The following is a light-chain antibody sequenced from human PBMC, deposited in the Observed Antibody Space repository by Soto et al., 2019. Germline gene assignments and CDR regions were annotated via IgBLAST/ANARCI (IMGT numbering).Light chain of an antibody. J-gene: IGKJ3*01. V-gene: IGKV1-9*01. Sequence: IQLTQSPSSLSASMGDRVTITCRASQGIINYLACYQQKPWKAPKLLIYGASTLQGGVPSRFSGSGYGTDFTLTVSSLQPEDLATYYCQQLFTYPPTFGPGTKGDIK. CDR2: GAS. CDR3: QQLFTYPPT. CDR1: QGIINY.